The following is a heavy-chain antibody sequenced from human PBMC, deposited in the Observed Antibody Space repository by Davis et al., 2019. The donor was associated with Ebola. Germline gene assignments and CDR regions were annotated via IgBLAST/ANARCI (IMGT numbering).Heavy chain of an antibody. J-gene: IGHJ5*02. CDR2: IKQDGSEK. CDR3: THLSSSSA. D-gene: IGHD6-6*01. Sequence: GGSLRLSCAASGFTFSSYWMSWVRQAPGKGLEWVANIKQDGSEKYYVDSVKGRFTISRDNAKNSQYLQMNSLRAEDTALYYCTHLSSSSAWGQGTLVTVSS. V-gene: IGHV3-7*03. CDR1: GFTFSSYW.